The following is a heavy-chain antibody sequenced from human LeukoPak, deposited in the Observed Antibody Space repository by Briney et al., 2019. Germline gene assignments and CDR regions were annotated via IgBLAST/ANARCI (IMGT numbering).Heavy chain of an antibody. CDR3: ARVGYKFDSGGYYFDY. D-gene: IGHD3-22*01. CDR2: ISGGSNYM. V-gene: IGHV3-21*01. Sequence: GVSLRLSCAASGITFSTYSMNWVRQAPGKGLEWVSSISGGSNYMEYADSVKGRFTISRDNAYKSLFLQMNNLTAEDTAVYYCARVGYKFDSGGYYFDYWGQGTLVTVSS. CDR1: GITFSTYS. J-gene: IGHJ4*02.